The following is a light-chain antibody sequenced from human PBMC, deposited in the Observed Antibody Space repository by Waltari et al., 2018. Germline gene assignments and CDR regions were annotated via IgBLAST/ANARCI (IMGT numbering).Light chain of an antibody. CDR2: DTS. CDR1: QSVGRF. J-gene: IGKJ5*01. Sequence: EIVLTQSPATLSLSPGERATLSCRASQSVGRFLAWYQQKPGQAPRLLIFDTSNRATDSPARLSGSGSGTDFTLTISSLEPEDFAVYYCQQRSNWPITFGQGTRLEIK. V-gene: IGKV3-11*01. CDR3: QQRSNWPIT.